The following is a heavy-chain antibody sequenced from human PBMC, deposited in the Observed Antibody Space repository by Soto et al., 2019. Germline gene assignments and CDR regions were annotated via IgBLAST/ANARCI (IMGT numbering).Heavy chain of an antibody. D-gene: IGHD1-1*01. CDR3: AGAVGHERYFDY. Sequence: EVQLVESGGGLVQPGGSLRLSCAASGFTVSANYMSWVRKAPGKGLEWVSAMYGVGTTYYADSVKGRFTISRDNSKNTLFPHMNCVRADDPAVYYCAGAVGHERYFDYWGQGTMAAVSS. J-gene: IGHJ4*02. CDR2: MYGVGTT. CDR1: GFTVSANY. V-gene: IGHV3-66*01.